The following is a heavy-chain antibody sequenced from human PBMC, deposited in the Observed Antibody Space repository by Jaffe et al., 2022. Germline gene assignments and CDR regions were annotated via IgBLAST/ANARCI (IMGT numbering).Heavy chain of an antibody. CDR3: ARETDHCYGGTCHEYFQH. V-gene: IGHV3-23*01. Sequence: EVQLLESGGDLVQPGGSLRLSCAASGFNFGPFGMSWLRQAPGKGPEWVSAITGSGDKTYYADSVKGRFTISRDNFQSTLYLQMSSLSAEDTAVYYCARETDHCYGGTCHEYFQHWGQGTLVTVSS. CDR1: GFNFGPFG. CDR2: ITGSGDKT. J-gene: IGHJ1*01. D-gene: IGHD2-15*01.